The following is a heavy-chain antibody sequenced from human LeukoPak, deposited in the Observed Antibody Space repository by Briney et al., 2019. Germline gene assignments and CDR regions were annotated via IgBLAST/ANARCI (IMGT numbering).Heavy chain of an antibody. D-gene: IGHD2-2*01. CDR2: ISYDGSNK. Sequence: GGSLRLSCAASGFTFSSYGMHWVRQAPGKGLEWVAFISYDGSNKYYADSVKGRFTISRDNSKNTLYLQMNSLRAEDTAVYYCAKDGGYCSSTSCYADWGQGTLVTVSS. CDR1: GFTFSSYG. J-gene: IGHJ4*02. V-gene: IGHV3-30*18. CDR3: AKDGGYCSSTSCYAD.